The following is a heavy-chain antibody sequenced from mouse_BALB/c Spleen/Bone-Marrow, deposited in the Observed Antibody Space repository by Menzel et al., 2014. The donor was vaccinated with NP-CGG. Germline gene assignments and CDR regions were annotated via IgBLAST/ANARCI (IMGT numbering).Heavy chain of an antibody. J-gene: IGHJ2*01. Sequence: EVQLQQSGPELVKPGTSVKMSCKASGYTFTSYVIYWVKQKPGQGLEWIGYINPFNDGTKYNEKFKDKATLTSDKSSNTAYMELSRMTSEDSAVYYSARTGNYYGSGMDYWGQGTALTVSS. D-gene: IGHD1-1*01. CDR3: ARTGNYYGSGMDY. CDR1: GYTFTSYV. V-gene: IGHV1-14*01. CDR2: INPFNDGT.